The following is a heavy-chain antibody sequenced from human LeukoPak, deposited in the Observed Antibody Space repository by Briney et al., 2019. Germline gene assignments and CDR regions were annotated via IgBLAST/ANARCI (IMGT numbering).Heavy chain of an antibody. J-gene: IGHJ3*02. CDR3: ARGAYAPDALDI. Sequence: SETLSLTCTVSGGSVSSGSYYWSWIRQPPGKGLEWIGYIYYSGSTNYNPSLKSRVTISVDTSKNQFSLKLSSVTAADTAVYYCARGAYAPDALDIWGQGTMVTVSS. CDR2: IYYSGST. V-gene: IGHV4-61*01. CDR1: GGSVSSGSYY. D-gene: IGHD3-16*01.